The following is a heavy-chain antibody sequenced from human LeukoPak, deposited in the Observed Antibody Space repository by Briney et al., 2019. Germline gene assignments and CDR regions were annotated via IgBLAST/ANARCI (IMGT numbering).Heavy chain of an antibody. CDR1: GGSISSYY. V-gene: IGHV4-34*01. CDR3: AWTTVTTSKGIFVY. J-gene: IGHJ4*02. CDR2: INHSGST. Sequence: PSETLSLTCTVSGGSISSYYWSWIRQPPGKGLEWIGEINHSGSTNYNPSLKSRVTISVDTSKNQFSLKLSSVTAADTAVYYCAWTTVTTSKGIFVYWGQGTLVTVSS. D-gene: IGHD4-17*01.